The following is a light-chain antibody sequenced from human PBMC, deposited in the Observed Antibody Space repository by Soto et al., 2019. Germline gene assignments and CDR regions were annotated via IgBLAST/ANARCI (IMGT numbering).Light chain of an antibody. V-gene: IGKV3-20*01. CDR1: QSVSSSY. CDR3: QQYESSPIT. Sequence: EIVLTQSPGTLSLSPGEGATLSCRASQSVSSSYLAWYQQKPGQAPRLLIYGASSRATGIPDRFSGSGSGTDLTLTISRLEPEDFAVYYCQQYESSPITFGQGTRLETK. J-gene: IGKJ5*01. CDR2: GAS.